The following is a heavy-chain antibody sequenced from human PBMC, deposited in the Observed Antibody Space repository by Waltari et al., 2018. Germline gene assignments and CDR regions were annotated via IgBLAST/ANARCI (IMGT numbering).Heavy chain of an antibody. Sequence: EVQLVESGGGLVQPGGSLRLSCAASGFTFSSYDMHWVRQATGRGRGWVSTMATAGDTYYPASVKGRFTISRENAKNSLYLQMNSLRAEDTAVYYCARTYGPTDGMDVWGQGTTVTVSS. CDR3: ARTYGPTDGMDV. J-gene: IGHJ6*02. CDR2: MATAGDT. D-gene: IGHD3-10*01. V-gene: IGHV3-13*01. CDR1: GFTFSSYD.